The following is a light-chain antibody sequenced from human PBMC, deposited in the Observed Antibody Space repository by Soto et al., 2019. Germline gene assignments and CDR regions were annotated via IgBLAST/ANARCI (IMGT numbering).Light chain of an antibody. Sequence: QSALTQPASVSGSPGQSITISCTGTSSDVGGYNSVSWYQQHPGKAPKLMIYEVSNRPSGVSKRFSGSKSGNTASLTISGLQAEDEADYYCSSYTTSSTLLYVFGTGTKVTVL. CDR1: SSDVGGYNS. V-gene: IGLV2-14*01. CDR3: SSYTTSSTLLYV. CDR2: EVS. J-gene: IGLJ1*01.